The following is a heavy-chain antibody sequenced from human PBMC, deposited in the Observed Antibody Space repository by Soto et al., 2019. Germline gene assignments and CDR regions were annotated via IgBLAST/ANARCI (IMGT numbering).Heavy chain of an antibody. D-gene: IGHD5-18*01. CDR2: IIPIFGTA. CDR1: GGTFSSYA. Sequence: SVKVSCKASGGTFSSYAISWVRQAPGQGLEWMGGIIPIFGTANYAQKFQGRVTITVDESTSTAYMELSSLRSEDTAVYYCARDRGYSYGYSPYYYGMDVWGQGTTVTVSS. J-gene: IGHJ6*02. V-gene: IGHV1-69*13. CDR3: ARDRGYSYGYSPYYYGMDV.